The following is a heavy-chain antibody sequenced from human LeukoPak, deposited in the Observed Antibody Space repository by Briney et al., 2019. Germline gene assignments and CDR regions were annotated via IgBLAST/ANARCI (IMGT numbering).Heavy chain of an antibody. Sequence: RPGGSLRLSCAASGFTFSDYCMSWVRQAPGKGLEWVSLTYNDDSTYYADSVKGRFTISRDNSKNTLYLQMNSLRAEDTAVYYCATVDGGGWYGGAFVIWGQGTIVTVSS. CDR1: GFTFSDYC. CDR3: ATVDGGGWYGGAFVI. CDR2: TYNDDST. D-gene: IGHD6-19*01. V-gene: IGHV3-53*01. J-gene: IGHJ3*02.